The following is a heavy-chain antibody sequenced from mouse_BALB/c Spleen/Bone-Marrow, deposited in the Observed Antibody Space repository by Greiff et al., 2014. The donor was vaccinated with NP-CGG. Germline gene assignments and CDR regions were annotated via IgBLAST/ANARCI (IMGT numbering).Heavy chain of an antibody. CDR2: INPYNDGT. Sequence: VQLQQSGPELVKPGASVKMSCKASGYTFTSYVMHWVKQKPGQGLEWIGYINPYNDGTKYNEKFKGKATLASDKSSSTAYMELSSLTSEDSAVYYCARSLYGYDWYFDVWGAGTTVTVSS. CDR3: ARSLYGYDWYFDV. CDR1: GYTFTSYV. D-gene: IGHD2-2*01. V-gene: IGHV1-14*01. J-gene: IGHJ1*01.